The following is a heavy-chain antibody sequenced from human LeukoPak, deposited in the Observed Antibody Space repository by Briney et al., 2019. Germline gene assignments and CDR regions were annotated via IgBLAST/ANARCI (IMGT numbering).Heavy chain of an antibody. J-gene: IGHJ5*02. CDR3: ARQGNYDSPPGNS. Sequence: GESLKISCQGSGRGVTYYWIGWVRQMPGKGLEWMGIIYLGDSDTRYSPSFQGQVTISADNSITTTYLQWSSLKASDTAMYYCARQGNYDSPPGNSSGQGTLVTVS. V-gene: IGHV5-51*01. CDR2: IYLGDSDT. CDR1: GRGVTYYW. D-gene: IGHD3-22*01.